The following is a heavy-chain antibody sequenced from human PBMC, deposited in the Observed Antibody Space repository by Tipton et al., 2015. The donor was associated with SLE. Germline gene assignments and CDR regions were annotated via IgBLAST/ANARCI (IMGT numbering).Heavy chain of an antibody. Sequence: TLSLTCAVYGGSISSRNWWSWIRQPPGKGLEWIGEIDHSGSTNYNPSLESRVTISIDKSRNQLSLKLNSVTAADTAVYYCARHDYGGLYFDYWGQGTLVTVSS. V-gene: IGHV4-4*02. CDR2: IDHSGST. CDR3: ARHDYGGLYFDY. CDR1: GGSISSRNW. J-gene: IGHJ4*02. D-gene: IGHD4/OR15-4a*01.